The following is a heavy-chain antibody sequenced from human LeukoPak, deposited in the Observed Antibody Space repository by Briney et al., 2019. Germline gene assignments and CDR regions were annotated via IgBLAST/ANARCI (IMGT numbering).Heavy chain of an antibody. CDR2: ITHDGSTQ. Sequence: GGSLRLSCSASGFTFSSYAMHWVRQAPGKGLEWVAAITHDGSTQYYADSVKGRFTISRDNAKNTLYLQMNSLRAEDTAVYYCARVLGSSGYYVDYWGQGTLVTVSS. V-gene: IGHV3-30-3*01. J-gene: IGHJ4*02. D-gene: IGHD3-22*01. CDR3: ARVLGSSGYYVDY. CDR1: GFTFSSYA.